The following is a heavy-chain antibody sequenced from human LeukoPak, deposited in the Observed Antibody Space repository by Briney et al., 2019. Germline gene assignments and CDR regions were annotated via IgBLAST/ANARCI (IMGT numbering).Heavy chain of an antibody. CDR2: ISAGGDST. J-gene: IGHJ1*01. V-gene: IGHV3-23*01. Sequence: PGGSLRLSCAASGFTFSNYAMSWVRQAPGKGLEWISAISAGGDSTYYTDSVKGRFTISRDNSKNTLYLHMNSLRAEDTSVYYCAKDLTAGGSGRIQHWGQGTLVTVSS. CDR3: AKDLTAGGSGRIQH. CDR1: GFTFSNYA. D-gene: IGHD3-16*01.